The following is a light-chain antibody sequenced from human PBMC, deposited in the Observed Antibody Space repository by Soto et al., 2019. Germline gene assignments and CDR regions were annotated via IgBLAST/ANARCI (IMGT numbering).Light chain of an antibody. CDR3: QQYETFSGT. J-gene: IGKJ1*01. CDR1: QSISGW. CDR2: DAS. V-gene: IGKV1-5*01. Sequence: EIRMTQSASTLSASVGDAVTVXCRASQSISGWLHWYQQKPGEAPKLLIYDASALPSGGPPRFSGSGSGTKFTLTIASRQPDDFATYYGQQYETFSGTFGPGTKVDIK.